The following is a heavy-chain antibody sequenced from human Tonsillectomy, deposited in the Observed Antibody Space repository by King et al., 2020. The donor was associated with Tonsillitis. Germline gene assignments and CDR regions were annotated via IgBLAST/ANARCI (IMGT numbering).Heavy chain of an antibody. CDR3: ARGSSGWSWRAFDI. V-gene: IGHV4-61*02. J-gene: IGHJ3*02. CDR1: GGSLSSGSYY. CDR2: IYTSGST. D-gene: IGHD6-19*01. Sequence: VQLQESGPGLVKPSQTLSLTCTVSGGSLSSGSYYWSWIRQPAGKGLEWIGRIYTSGSTNYNPSLNSLVTMSVDTSKNHFSLKLSSVTAADTAVYYCARGSSGWSWRAFDIWGQGTMVTVSS.